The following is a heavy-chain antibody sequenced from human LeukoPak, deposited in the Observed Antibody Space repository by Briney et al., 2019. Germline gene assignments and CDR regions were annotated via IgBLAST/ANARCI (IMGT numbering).Heavy chain of an antibody. CDR3: ARDLAWGAFDY. CDR1: GFTFSSCA. Sequence: GGSLRLSCAASGFTFSSCAMSWVRQAPGKGLEWVSGISASGGHTFYADSVKGRFSISRDNSKNTLYLQMNSLRVEDTAVYYCARDLAWGAFDYWGQGTLVTVSS. CDR2: ISASGGHT. D-gene: IGHD7-27*01. J-gene: IGHJ4*02. V-gene: IGHV3-23*01.